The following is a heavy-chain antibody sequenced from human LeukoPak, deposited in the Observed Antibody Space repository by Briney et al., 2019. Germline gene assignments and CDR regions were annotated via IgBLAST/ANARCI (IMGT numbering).Heavy chain of an antibody. CDR1: GGSISSSSYY. J-gene: IGHJ6*03. V-gene: IGHV4-39*07. D-gene: IGHD2-8*02. Sequence: PSETLSLTCTVSGGSISSSSYYWGWIRQPPGKGLEWLGSIYYSGSTYYNPSLKSRVNISVDTSKNLFSLKVTSVTAADTAVYYCARANYWYDYMEVWGKGTTCTVSS. CDR3: ARANYWYDYMEV. CDR2: IYYSGST.